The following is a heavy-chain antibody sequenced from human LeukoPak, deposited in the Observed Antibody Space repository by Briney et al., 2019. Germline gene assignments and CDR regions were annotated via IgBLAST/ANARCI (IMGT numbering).Heavy chain of an antibody. Sequence: PSETLSLTCTVSGGSISSYYWSWIRQPPGKGLEGSGYIYYRGSTNYNPSLKSRVTISVDTSKNQFSLKLSSVTAADTAVYYCARERVVPAAIPGIWFDPWGQGTLVTVSS. J-gene: IGHJ5*02. CDR2: IYYRGST. CDR3: ARERVVPAAIPGIWFDP. D-gene: IGHD2-2*02. CDR1: GGSISSYY. V-gene: IGHV4-59*01.